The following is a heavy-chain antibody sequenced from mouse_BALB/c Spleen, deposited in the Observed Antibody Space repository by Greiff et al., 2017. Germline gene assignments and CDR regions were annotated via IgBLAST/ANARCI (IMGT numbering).Heavy chain of an antibody. CDR1: GFTFTDYY. V-gene: IGHV7-3*02. CDR3: ARDNAFAY. CDR2: IRNKANGYTT. J-gene: IGHJ3*01. Sequence: EVKLMESGGGLVQPGGSLRLSCATSGFTFTDYYMSWVRQPPGKALEWLGFIRNKANGYTTEYSASVKGRFTISRDNYQSILYLQMNTLRAEDSATYYCARDNAFAYWGQGTLVTVSA.